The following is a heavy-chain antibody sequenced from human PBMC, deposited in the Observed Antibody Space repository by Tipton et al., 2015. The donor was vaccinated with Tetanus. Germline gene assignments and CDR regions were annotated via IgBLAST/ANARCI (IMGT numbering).Heavy chain of an antibody. CDR3: ARMQRYGMDV. Sequence: SLRLSCAASGFTFDTYAMHWVRQPPGKGLEWVSGISWNSGSIGYADSVKGRFTISRDNAKNTLYLQMNSLRVEDTAVYYCARMQRYGMDVWGQGTTVTVSS. D-gene: IGHD6-25*01. CDR1: GFTFDTYA. CDR2: ISWNSGSI. J-gene: IGHJ6*02. V-gene: IGHV3-9*01.